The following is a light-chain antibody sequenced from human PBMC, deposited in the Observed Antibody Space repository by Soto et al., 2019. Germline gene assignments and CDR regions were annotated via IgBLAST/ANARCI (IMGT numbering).Light chain of an antibody. V-gene: IGLV2-11*01. CDR2: DVT. J-gene: IGLJ2*01. CDR1: SSDVGHNNY. CDR3: CSYAGTYVV. Sequence: QSALTQPRSVSGSPGQSVTISCTGASSDVGHNNYISWYQQHPGIAPRLLIYDVTKRPSGVPDRFSGSKSGNSASLTISGLQAEHEADYYCCSYAGTYVVFGGGTQLTVL.